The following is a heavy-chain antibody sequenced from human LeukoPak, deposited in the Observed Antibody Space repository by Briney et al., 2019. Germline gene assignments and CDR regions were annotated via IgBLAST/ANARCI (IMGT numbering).Heavy chain of an antibody. V-gene: IGHV1-2*02. CDR3: ARDRTTVTTGYYGMDV. D-gene: IGHD4-17*01. CDR1: GYTFTGYY. Sequence: GASVRISCKASGYTFTGYYMHWVRQAPGQGLEWMGWINPNTGVTNYAQKCQGRVTLTRDTSIITAYMELTRLRSDDTAMYYCARDRTTVTTGYYGMDVWGQGTTLTASS. CDR2: INPNTGVT. J-gene: IGHJ6*02.